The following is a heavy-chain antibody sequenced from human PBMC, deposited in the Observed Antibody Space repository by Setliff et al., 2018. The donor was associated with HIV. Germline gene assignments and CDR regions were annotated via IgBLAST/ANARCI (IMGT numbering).Heavy chain of an antibody. D-gene: IGHD3-3*01. CDR1: GGSFTGYF. J-gene: IGHJ4*02. CDR2: INDSGDT. CDR3: ARGGLRQWNGF. Sequence: PSETLSLTCAVCGGSFTGYFWSWIRQSPGKGLEWIGEINDSGDTNYNPSLKSRVTISVVTSKNQFSLRLTSVTAADTGVYYCARGGLRQWNGFWGQGTLVTVSS. V-gene: IGHV4-34*01.